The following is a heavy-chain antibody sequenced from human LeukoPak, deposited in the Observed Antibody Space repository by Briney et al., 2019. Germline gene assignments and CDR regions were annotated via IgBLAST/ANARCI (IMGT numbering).Heavy chain of an antibody. Sequence: ASVKVSCKASGYTFTSYYMHWVRQAPGQGLEWMGIINPSGGSTSYAQKFQGRVTMTRDMSTSTVYMELSSLRSEDTAVYYCARDLGVLVNYYYYMDVWGKGTTVTVSS. D-gene: IGHD3-9*01. J-gene: IGHJ6*03. CDR1: GYTFTSYY. V-gene: IGHV1-46*01. CDR3: ARDLGVLVNYYYYMDV. CDR2: INPSGGST.